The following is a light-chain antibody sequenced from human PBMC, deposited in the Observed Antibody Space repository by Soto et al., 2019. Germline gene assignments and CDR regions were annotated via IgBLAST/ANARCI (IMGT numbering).Light chain of an antibody. CDR1: QSITTY. CDR3: QQSYGTPWR. CDR2: AAS. J-gene: IGKJ1*01. V-gene: IGKV1-39*01. Sequence: DIQMTQSPSSLSASVGDRVTVTCRASQSITTYLNWYQQKPGKAPKLLIYAASSLKSGVPSRFSGSGSGTDFTLTITSLQPEDFATYSCQQSYGTPWRCGRGTKVEIK.